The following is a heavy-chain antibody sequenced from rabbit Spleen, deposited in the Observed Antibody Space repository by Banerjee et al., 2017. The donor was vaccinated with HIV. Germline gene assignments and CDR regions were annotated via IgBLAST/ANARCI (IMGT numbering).Heavy chain of an antibody. D-gene: IGHD3-1*01. CDR2: IYAGSSGST. J-gene: IGHJ4*01. Sequence: QSLEESGGDLVKPGASLTLTCTASGFSFSSSYWICWVRQAPGKGLEWIACIYAGSSGSTYYASWAKGRFTCSKTSSTTVTLQMTSLTVADTATYFCARDKELDIWGYEFDLWGQGTLVTVS. CDR3: ARDKELDIWGYEFDL. V-gene: IGHV1S40*01. CDR1: GFSFSSSYW.